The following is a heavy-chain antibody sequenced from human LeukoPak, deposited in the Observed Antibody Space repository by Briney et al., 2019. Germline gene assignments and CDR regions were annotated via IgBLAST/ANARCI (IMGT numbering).Heavy chain of an antibody. V-gene: IGHV1-18*01. Sequence: GASVKVSCKASGYTFTSYGISWVRQAPGQGLEWMGWISAYNGNTNYAQKLQGRVTMTTDTSTSTAYMELRSLRSDDTAVYYCASSPYYYDSSGYYYGYWGRGTLVTVSS. CDR3: ASSPYYYDSSGYYYGY. CDR1: GYTFTSYG. CDR2: ISAYNGNT. J-gene: IGHJ4*02. D-gene: IGHD3-22*01.